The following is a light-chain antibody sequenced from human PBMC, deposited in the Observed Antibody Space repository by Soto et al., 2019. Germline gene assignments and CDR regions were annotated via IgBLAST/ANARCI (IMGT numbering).Light chain of an antibody. CDR3: CSYAGTTTLV. CDR2: EGS. Sequence: QSVLTQPASVSGSPGQSITISCTGTSSDIGSYNLVSWYQQHPGKAPKLIIYEGSKRPSGVSNRFSASKSGNTASLTISGLQAEDEADYYCCSYAGTTTLVFGGGTQLTVL. CDR1: SSDIGSYNL. J-gene: IGLJ7*01. V-gene: IGLV2-23*01.